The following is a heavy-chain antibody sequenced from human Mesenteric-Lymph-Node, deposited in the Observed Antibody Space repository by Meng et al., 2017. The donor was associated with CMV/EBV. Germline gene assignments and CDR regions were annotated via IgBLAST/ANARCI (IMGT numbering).Heavy chain of an antibody. V-gene: IGHV4-59*01. D-gene: IGHD1-26*01. CDR2: VFYSGST. CDR3: VRGGGSYGDDAFDI. J-gene: IGHJ3*02. CDR1: GDSISGYY. Sequence: SETLSLTCTVSGDSISGYYWSWIRQPPGKGLEWIGYVFYSGSTNYNPSLKSRVTISVDTSKKQFSLKLTSVTAADTAVYYCVRGGGSYGDDAFDIWGQGTVVTVSS.